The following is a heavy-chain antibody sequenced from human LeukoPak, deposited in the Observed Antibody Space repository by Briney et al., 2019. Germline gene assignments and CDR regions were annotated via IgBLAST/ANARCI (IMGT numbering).Heavy chain of an antibody. CDR2: MHYGGSP. D-gene: IGHD2-15*01. V-gene: IGHV4-30-4*01. CDR1: GGSISSGDYI. J-gene: IGHJ4*02. CDR3: TRGLPSDKIDY. Sequence: SETLSLTCTVSGGSISSGDYIWTWIRQPLGKGLEWIGRMHYGGSPSYNPSLQSRVTISADTSKNQFSLSLYSVTAADTAVYYCTRGLPSDKIDYWGQGTLVTVSS.